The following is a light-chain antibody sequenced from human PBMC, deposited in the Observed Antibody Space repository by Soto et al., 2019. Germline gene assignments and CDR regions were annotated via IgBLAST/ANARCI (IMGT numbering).Light chain of an antibody. J-gene: IGLJ2*01. CDR1: RSNIGSNT. Sequence: QSVLTQPPSASGTPGQRVTISCSGSRSNIGSNTVNWYQQLPGTAPQLLIYSNSQRPSGVPDRFSGSKSGTSASLAISGLQSEDEADYYCAAWDDSLNGVIFGGGTKLTVL. CDR3: AAWDDSLNGVI. CDR2: SNS. V-gene: IGLV1-44*01.